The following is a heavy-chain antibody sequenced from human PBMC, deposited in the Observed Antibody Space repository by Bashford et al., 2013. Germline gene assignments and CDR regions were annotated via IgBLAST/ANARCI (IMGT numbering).Heavy chain of an antibody. V-gene: IGHV1-18*01. CDR2: INNYNGDA. CDR1: GYIFTGYG. Sequence: ASVKVSCKASGYIFTGYGISWVRQAPGQGLEWMGWINNYNGDAKYAQNLQGRVAMTTDTSISTAYMELSRLRSDDTAVYYCARARGIETEAVLRGYGMDVWGQGTTVTVSS. D-gene: IGHD3-10*01. J-gene: IGHJ6*02. CDR3: ARARGIETEAVLRGYGMDV.